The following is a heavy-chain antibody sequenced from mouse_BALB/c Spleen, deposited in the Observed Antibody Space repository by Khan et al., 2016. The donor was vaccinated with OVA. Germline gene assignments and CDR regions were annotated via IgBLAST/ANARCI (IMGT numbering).Heavy chain of an antibody. V-gene: IGHV1-7*01. CDR3: ARAIYDGYPPFAY. D-gene: IGHD2-3*01. CDR2: INPSTGYT. J-gene: IGHJ3*01. Sequence: QVQLQQSGAELAKPGASVKMSCKASGYTFTSYWLHWVKQRPGPGLEWIGYINPSTGYTEYNQKFKDTATLTADTSSSTAYMQLSSLTSEDAAVYDWARAIYDGYPPFAYWGQGTLVTVSA. CDR1: GYTFTSYW.